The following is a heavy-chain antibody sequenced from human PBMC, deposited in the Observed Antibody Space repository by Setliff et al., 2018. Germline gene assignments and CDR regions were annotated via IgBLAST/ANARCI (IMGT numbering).Heavy chain of an antibody. V-gene: IGHV3-20*04. CDR2: INWNGGST. CDR1: GFTFDDYG. Sequence: PGGSLRLSCAASGFTFDDYGMSWVRQAPGEGLEWVSGINWNGGSTGYADSVKGRFTISRDNAKNSLYLQMNSLRAEDTALYYCARDHGDIAVAGQIDYWGQGTLVTVSS. CDR3: ARDHGDIAVAGQIDY. D-gene: IGHD6-19*01. J-gene: IGHJ4*02.